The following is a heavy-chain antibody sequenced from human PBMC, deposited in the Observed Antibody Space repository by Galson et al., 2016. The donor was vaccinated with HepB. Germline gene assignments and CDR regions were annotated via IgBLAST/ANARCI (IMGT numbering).Heavy chain of an antibody. CDR3: AKDAILACGTGCYADY. J-gene: IGHJ4*02. Sequence: SLRLSCAASGFTFSSYGTHWVRQAPGKGLEWVAVISYDGTNKYYADSLKGRFTISRDNSKNTLYLQMNSLRAEDTAVYYCAKDAILACGTGCYADYWGQGTLVTVSS. CDR2: ISYDGTNK. CDR1: GFTFSSYG. V-gene: IGHV3-30*18. D-gene: IGHD2-2*01.